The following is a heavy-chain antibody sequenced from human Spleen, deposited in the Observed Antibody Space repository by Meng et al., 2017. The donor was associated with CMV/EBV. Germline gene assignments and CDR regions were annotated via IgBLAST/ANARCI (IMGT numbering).Heavy chain of an antibody. J-gene: IGHJ4*02. Sequence: SGPTLVKPTQTLTLTCTFSGFSLSTSGVGVGWIRQPPGKALEWLALIYWNDDKRYSPSLKSRLTITKDTSKNQVVLTMTNMAPVDTATYFCAHRLTAGIGRTRMFSFDYWGQGTLVTVSS. D-gene: IGHD2-15*01. CDR3: AHRLTAGIGRTRMFSFDY. V-gene: IGHV2-5*01. CDR2: IYWNDDK. CDR1: GFSLSTSGVG.